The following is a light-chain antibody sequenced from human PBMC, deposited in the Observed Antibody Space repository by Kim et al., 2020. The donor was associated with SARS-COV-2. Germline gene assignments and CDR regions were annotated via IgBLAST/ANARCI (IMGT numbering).Light chain of an antibody. V-gene: IGKV1-17*03. J-gene: IGKJ4*02. Sequence: ASVGDRVTITCRASQGISNSLAWIQQKPGKVPKRLFYGPSTVQRGVPPSFGGGGLGTQFTLPISGLRPKDFATYYGLQHTSYPLTFGGGTKVDIK. CDR2: GPS. CDR3: LQHTSYPLT. CDR1: QGISNS.